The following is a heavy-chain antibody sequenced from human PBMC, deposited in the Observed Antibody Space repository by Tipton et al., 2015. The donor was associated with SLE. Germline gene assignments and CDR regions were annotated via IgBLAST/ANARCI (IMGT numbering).Heavy chain of an antibody. D-gene: IGHD6-6*01. V-gene: IGHV3-30*02. CDR3: AKVAVGIGARLADC. Sequence: GSLRLSCAASGFTFSSYGMYWVRQAPGKGLEWVSFIRYDESNKYYADSVRGRFTVSRDNSKNTLYLQMDSLRADDTAVYYCAKVAVGIGARLADCWGQGTLVTVSS. CDR1: GFTFSSYG. CDR2: IRYDESNK. J-gene: IGHJ4*02.